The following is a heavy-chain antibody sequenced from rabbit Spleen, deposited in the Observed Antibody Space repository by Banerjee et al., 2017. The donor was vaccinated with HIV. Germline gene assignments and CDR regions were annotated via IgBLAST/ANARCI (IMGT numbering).Heavy chain of an antibody. J-gene: IGHJ6*01. CDR3: ARDTSSSFSSYGMDL. V-gene: IGHV1S40*01. CDR2: IDAGSSDFT. D-gene: IGHD1-1*01. CDR1: GFSFNSGYD. Sequence: QSLEESGGGLVKPGASLTLTCKASGFSFNSGYDMCWVRQAPGKGLEWVACIDAGSSDFTYFVSWAKGRFTISKTSSTTVTLQMTSLTAADTATYFCARDTSSSFSSYGMDLWGPGTLVTVS.